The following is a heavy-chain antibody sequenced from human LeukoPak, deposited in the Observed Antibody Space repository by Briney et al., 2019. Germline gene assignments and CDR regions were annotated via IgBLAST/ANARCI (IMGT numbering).Heavy chain of an antibody. J-gene: IGHJ4*02. D-gene: IGHD5-18*01. Sequence: GGSLRLSCAASGFTFSSYAMHRVRQAPGKGLEWVAVISYDGSNKYYADSVKGRFTISRDNSKNTLYLQMNSLRAEDTAVYYCAREYSYGFYYFDYWGQGTLVTVSS. CDR1: GFTFSSYA. CDR3: AREYSYGFYYFDY. V-gene: IGHV3-30*04. CDR2: ISYDGSNK.